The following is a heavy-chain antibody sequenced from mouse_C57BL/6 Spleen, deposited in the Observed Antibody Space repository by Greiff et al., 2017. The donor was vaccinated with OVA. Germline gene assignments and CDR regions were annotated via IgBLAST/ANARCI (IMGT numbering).Heavy chain of an antibody. Sequence: VKLMESGPELVKPGASVKISCKASGYSFTSYYIHWVKQRPGQGLEWIGWIYPGSGNTKYNEKFKGKATLTADTSSSTAYMQLSSLTSEDSAVYYCARALHNNYWGQGTTLTVSS. CDR1: GYSFTSYY. V-gene: IGHV1-66*01. CDR3: ARALHNNY. D-gene: IGHD1-3*01. CDR2: IYPGSGNT. J-gene: IGHJ2*01.